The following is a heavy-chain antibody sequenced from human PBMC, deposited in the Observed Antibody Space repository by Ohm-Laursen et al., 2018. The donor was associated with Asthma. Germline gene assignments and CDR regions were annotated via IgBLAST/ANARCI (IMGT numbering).Heavy chain of an antibody. D-gene: IGHD5-12*01. V-gene: IGHV1-2*04. CDR1: GYTFTGYY. Sequence: SSVKVSCKASGYTFTGYYMHWVRQAPGQGLEWMGWINPNSGGTNYAQKFQGWVTMTRDTSISTAYMELSRLRSDDTAVYYCARGIGGYSGYDYMDNWFDPWGQGTLVTVSS. CDR3: ARGIGGYSGYDYMDNWFDP. J-gene: IGHJ5*02. CDR2: INPNSGGT.